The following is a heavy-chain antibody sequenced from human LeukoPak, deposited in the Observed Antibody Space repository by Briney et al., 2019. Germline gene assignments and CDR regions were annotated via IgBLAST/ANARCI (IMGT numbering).Heavy chain of an antibody. CDR1: GLTVSSNY. V-gene: IGHV3-53*01. CDR2: LYSDGSA. Sequence: GGSLRLSCVASGLTVSSNYMSWVRQPPGKGLEWVSLLYSDGSAFYADSVKGRFTISRDNSKNTVYLQMNMLRAEDTAVYYCARDSSSFPNYFDYWGQGTLVTVSS. CDR3: ARDSSSFPNYFDY. J-gene: IGHJ4*02. D-gene: IGHD2-15*01.